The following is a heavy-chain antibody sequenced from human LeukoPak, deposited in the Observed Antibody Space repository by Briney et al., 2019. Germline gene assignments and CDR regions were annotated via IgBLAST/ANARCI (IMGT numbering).Heavy chain of an antibody. D-gene: IGHD5-12*01. Sequence: GESLKISCKASGYSFTSYWISWVRQMPGKGLEWMGRIDPSDFYTNYSPSFQGHVTISADKSIITAYLQWSSLKASDTAMYYCARRGYNSDLDFWGQGTLVSGSS. J-gene: IGHJ4*02. CDR1: GYSFTSYW. CDR2: IDPSDFYT. V-gene: IGHV5-10-1*01. CDR3: ARRGYNSDLDF.